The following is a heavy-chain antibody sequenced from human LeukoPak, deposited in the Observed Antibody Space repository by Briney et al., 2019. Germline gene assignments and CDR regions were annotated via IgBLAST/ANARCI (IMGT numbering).Heavy chain of an antibody. J-gene: IGHJ5*02. CDR3: ARAGYSSSWYGGFDP. CDR2: IYHSGST. CDR1: GYSISSGYY. Sequence: SETLSLTCTVSGYSISSGYYWGWIRQPPGKGLEWIGSIYHSGSTYYNPSLKSRVTIPVDTSKNQFSLKLSSVTAADTAVYYCARAGYSSSWYGGFDPWGQGTLVTVSS. V-gene: IGHV4-38-2*02. D-gene: IGHD6-13*01.